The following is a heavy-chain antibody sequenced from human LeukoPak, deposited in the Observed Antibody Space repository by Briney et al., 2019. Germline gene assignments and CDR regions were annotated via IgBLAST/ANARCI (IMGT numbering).Heavy chain of an antibody. D-gene: IGHD1-26*01. V-gene: IGHV3-53*05. J-gene: IGHJ4*02. CDR2: LYSGGAA. Sequence: PGGSLRLSCAVSGFTVRDNYLNWVRQTPGGGLECVSVLYSGGAAYYADSVKGRFTISRDTSKNTLSLQMNSLRAEDTALYYCVKDMGEWDLLYYFDYWGQGTLVTVSS. CDR1: GFTVRDNY. CDR3: VKDMGEWDLLYYFDY.